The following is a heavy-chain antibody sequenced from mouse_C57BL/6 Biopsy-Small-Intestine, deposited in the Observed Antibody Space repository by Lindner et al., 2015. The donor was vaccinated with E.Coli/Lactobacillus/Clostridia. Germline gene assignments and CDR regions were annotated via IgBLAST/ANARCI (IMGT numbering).Heavy chain of an antibody. D-gene: IGHD4-1*01. CDR2: INPSSGYA. CDR1: GYTFTNYW. Sequence: VQLQESGAELAKPGASVKMSCKASGYTFTNYWIHWVKQRPGQGLEWIGYINPSSGYANYNQKFKNKATLTADRSSSTAYIQLTSLTSEDSAVYYCSRGWDSYWGQGTTLTVSS. J-gene: IGHJ2*01. CDR3: SRGWDSY. V-gene: IGHV1-7*01.